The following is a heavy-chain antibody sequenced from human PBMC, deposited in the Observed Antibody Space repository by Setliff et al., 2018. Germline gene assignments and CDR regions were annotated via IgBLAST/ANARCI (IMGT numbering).Heavy chain of an antibody. CDR3: ARAPAYVGNLMVVVTTEGSYFDS. D-gene: IGHD3-22*01. J-gene: IGHJ4*02. CDR1: GYTFTSYD. CDR2: MNPNSGNT. Sequence: GASVKVSCKASGYTFTSYDINWVRQATGQGLEWMGWMNPNSGNTGYAQKFHDRVTMTRNTSISTAYMELNSLRSEDTAVYFCARAPAYVGNLMVVVTTEGSYFDSWGQGTLVTVSS. V-gene: IGHV1-8*01.